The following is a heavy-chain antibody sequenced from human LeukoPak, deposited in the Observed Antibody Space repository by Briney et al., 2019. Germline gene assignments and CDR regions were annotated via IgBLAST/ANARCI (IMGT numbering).Heavy chain of an antibody. Sequence: GGSLRLSCAASGFTFSSYAMSWVRQAPGKGLEWVLAISGSGGSTYYADSVKGRFTISRDNSKNTLYLQMNSLRAEDTAVYYCAKVPNSGYDYYFDYWGQGTLVTVSS. J-gene: IGHJ4*02. D-gene: IGHD5-12*01. CDR2: ISGSGGST. CDR3: AKVPNSGYDYYFDY. V-gene: IGHV3-23*01. CDR1: GFTFSSYA.